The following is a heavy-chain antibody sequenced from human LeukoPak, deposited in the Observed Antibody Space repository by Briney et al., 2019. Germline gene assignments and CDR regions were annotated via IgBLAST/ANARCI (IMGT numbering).Heavy chain of an antibody. D-gene: IGHD2-21*02. J-gene: IGHJ4*02. CDR1: GFTFSDYY. CDR3: AKARYCGGDCSYFDY. CDR2: ISGSGGST. Sequence: GGSLRLSCAASGFTFSDYYMSWIRQAPGKGLEWVSAISGSGGSTYYADSVKGRFTISRDNSKNTLYLQMNSLRAEDTAVYYCAKARYCGGDCSYFDYWGQGTLVTVSS. V-gene: IGHV3-23*01.